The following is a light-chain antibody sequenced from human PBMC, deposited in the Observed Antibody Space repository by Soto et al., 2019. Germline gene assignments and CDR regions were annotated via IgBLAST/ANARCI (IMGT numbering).Light chain of an antibody. J-gene: IGKJ3*01. CDR2: GAS. CDR3: QQYNNWPPIT. Sequence: EIVMTQSPATLSVSPGERATLSCRASQSVSSNLAWYQQKPGQAPRLLIYGASTRATGIPARFSGSGSGTEFTLTSSSLQSEDVAVYYCQQYNNWPPITFGPGTKVDIK. CDR1: QSVSSN. V-gene: IGKV3-15*01.